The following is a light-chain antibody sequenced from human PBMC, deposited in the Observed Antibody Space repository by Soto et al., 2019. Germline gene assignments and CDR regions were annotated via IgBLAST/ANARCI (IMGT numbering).Light chain of an antibody. Sequence: EIVLLQSPSTLSLSQGERATLSCRASQSVGSYLAWYQHKPGQATTLLISDASNRATGIPDRFSGSGSGTDFTLTISRLEPEDSAVDYCQQYGSSPTWTFGQGTKVDI. V-gene: IGKV3-20*01. CDR1: QSVGSY. CDR3: QQYGSSPTWT. CDR2: DAS. J-gene: IGKJ1*01.